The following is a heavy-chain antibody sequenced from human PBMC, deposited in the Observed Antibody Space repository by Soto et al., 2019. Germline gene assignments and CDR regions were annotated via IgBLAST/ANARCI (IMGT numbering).Heavy chain of an antibody. Sequence: AGGSLRLSCAASGFTFSRFAVTWVRQAPGKGLEWVSAIGTTGDTYYADSMKGRFTISRDNSKNTLYLQMNSLRADDTAMYYCAKTSGFYDYWGQGTLVTVSS. J-gene: IGHJ4*02. CDR3: AKTSGFYDY. CDR1: GFTFSRFA. CDR2: IGTTGDT. V-gene: IGHV3-23*01. D-gene: IGHD3-22*01.